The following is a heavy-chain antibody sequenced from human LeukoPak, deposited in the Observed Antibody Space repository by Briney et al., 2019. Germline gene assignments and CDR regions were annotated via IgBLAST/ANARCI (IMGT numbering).Heavy chain of an antibody. J-gene: IGHJ3*02. V-gene: IGHV4-38-2*01. CDR1: GFTFSSYA. CDR3: AEGDPDGFDI. CDR2: MYHSGST. Sequence: GSLRLSCAASGFTFSSYAMSWIRQPPGKGLEWIGNMYHSGSTYYNPSLKSRVTISVDTSKNQFSLKLRSVTAADAAVYYCAEGDPDGFDIWGQGTMVTVSS. D-gene: IGHD5-24*01.